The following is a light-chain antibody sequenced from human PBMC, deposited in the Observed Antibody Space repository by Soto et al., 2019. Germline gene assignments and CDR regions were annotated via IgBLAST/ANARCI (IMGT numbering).Light chain of an antibody. CDR3: QQYNSYSPT. Sequence: VWTQAPRTPSLSPGQTATLSCMASQSVGTYLAWYQQKPGQAPRLLIYDASNRATGIAPRFRGSGSGTGFTLTISSLQPDEFATYYCQQYNSYSPTFGQGTKVDIK. V-gene: IGKV3-11*01. J-gene: IGKJ1*01. CDR1: QSVGTY. CDR2: DAS.